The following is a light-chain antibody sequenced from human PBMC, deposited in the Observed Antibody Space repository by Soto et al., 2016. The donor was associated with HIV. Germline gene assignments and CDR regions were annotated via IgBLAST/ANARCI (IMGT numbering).Light chain of an antibody. V-gene: IGKV1-12*01. CDR3: QQANSFPLT. CDR2: ATS. CDR1: QVINRW. J-gene: IGKJ4*01. Sequence: DIQMTQSPSSVSASVGDRVTITCRASQVINRWLAWYQQKPGKAPKRLIYATSNLQSGVPPRFSGSGSGTDFTLTINSLQPEDFATYYCQQANSFPLTFGGGTKVEIK.